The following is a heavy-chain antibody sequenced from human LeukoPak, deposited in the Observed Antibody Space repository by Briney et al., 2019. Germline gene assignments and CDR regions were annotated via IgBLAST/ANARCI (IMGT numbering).Heavy chain of an antibody. D-gene: IGHD3-22*01. Sequence: PGGSLRLSCAASGFTFSDYYMSWIRQAPGKGLEWVSYISSSGSTIYYADSVKGRFTISRDNAKNSLYLQMNSLRAKDTAVYYCARARYYYDSSGYYYSSEYFQHWGQGTLVTVSS. J-gene: IGHJ1*01. CDR1: GFTFSDYY. CDR3: ARARYYYDSSGYYYSSEYFQH. V-gene: IGHV3-11*04. CDR2: ISSSGSTI.